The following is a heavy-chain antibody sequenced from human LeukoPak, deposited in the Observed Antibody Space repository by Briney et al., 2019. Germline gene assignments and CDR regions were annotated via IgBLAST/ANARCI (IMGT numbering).Heavy chain of an antibody. CDR1: GDSVSSNSAA. J-gene: IGHJ4*02. V-gene: IGHV6-1*01. D-gene: IGHD4-23*01. CDR3: AGGNGGLDY. Sequence: SQTLSLTCAISGDSVSSNSAAWNWIRPSPWRGLEWLGRTYYRSKWYNEYAVSVKSRITITPDTSKNQFSLQLNSMTPEDTAVYYCAGGNGGLDYWGQGTLVTVSS. CDR2: TYYRSKWYN.